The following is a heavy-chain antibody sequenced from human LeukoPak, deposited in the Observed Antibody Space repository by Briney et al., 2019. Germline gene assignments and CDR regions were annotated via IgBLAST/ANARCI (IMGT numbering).Heavy chain of an antibody. J-gene: IGHJ6*03. CDR1: GGSFSSYY. Sequence: SETLSLTCAVYGGSFSSYYWSWIRQPPGKGLEWIGNIYYSGSTNYNPSLKSRVTISVDTSKNQFSLKLSSVTAADTAVYYCTRGSIAYYYMDVWGKGTTVTISS. CDR3: TRGSIAYYYMDV. D-gene: IGHD3-22*01. CDR2: IYYSGST. V-gene: IGHV4-59*01.